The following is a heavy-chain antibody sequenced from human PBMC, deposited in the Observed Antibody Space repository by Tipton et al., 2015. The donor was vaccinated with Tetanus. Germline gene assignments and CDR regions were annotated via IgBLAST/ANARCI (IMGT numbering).Heavy chain of an antibody. Sequence: AGSGFPLSSNWVSWVRQAPGRGLQWVANIGPDGAANHYVDSVKGRFTISRGDAKNSLFLHMSSLRVEDTAVYYCARDQHGVHRLWGRGALVTVSS. CDR3: ARDQHGVHRL. D-gene: IGHD4-17*01. CDR1: GFPLSSNW. CDR2: IGPDGAAN. V-gene: IGHV3-7*05. J-gene: IGHJ2*01.